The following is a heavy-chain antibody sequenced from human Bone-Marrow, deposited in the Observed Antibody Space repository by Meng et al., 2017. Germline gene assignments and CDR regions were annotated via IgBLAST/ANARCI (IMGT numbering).Heavy chain of an antibody. J-gene: IGHJ6*02. CDR2: IYPGDSDT. CDR3: ARGGYSYGSSYYYYYGTDV. CDR1: GYSFTSYW. V-gene: IGHV5-51*01. D-gene: IGHD5-18*01. Sequence: GESLKISCKGSGYSFTSYWIGWVRQMPGKGLEWMGIIYPGDSDTRYSPSFQGQVTISADKSISTAYLQWSSLKASDTAMYYCARGGYSYGSSYYYYYGTDVWGQGTTVTVSS.